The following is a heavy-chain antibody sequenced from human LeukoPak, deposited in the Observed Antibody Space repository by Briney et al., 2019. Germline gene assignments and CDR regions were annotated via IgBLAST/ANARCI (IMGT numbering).Heavy chain of an antibody. J-gene: IGHJ6*02. CDR1: GGSFSGYY. CDR3: ARGSSRRRYGMDV. V-gene: IGHV4-34*01. Sequence: SETLSLTCAVYGGSFSGYYWSWIRKPPGKGLEWIGEINHSGSTNYNPSLKSRVTISVDTSKNQFSLKLSSVTAADTAVYYCARGSSRRRYGMDVWGQGTTVTVSS. CDR2: INHSGST. D-gene: IGHD6-6*01.